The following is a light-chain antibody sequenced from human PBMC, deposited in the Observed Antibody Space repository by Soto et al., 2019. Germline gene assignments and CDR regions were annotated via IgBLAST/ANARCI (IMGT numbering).Light chain of an antibody. CDR3: QQRSNWPPIT. Sequence: EIVLTHSPATLSLSPWERATLSCRASQSVSSYLAWYQQKPRQAPRLLIYDASNRATGIPARFSGSGSGTDFTLTISSLEPEDFAVYYCQQRSNWPPITFGQGTRLEIK. CDR1: QSVSSY. V-gene: IGKV3-11*01. J-gene: IGKJ5*01. CDR2: DAS.